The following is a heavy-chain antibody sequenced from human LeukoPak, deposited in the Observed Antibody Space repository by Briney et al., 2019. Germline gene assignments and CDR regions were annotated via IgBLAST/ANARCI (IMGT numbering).Heavy chain of an antibody. CDR2: INPSGST. Sequence: SETLSLTCAVYGGSFSGYYWSWLRQPPGKGLEGIGEINPSGSTNYNPSLKSRVTISVDTSRNHFSLKLSSVTAADTAVYYCARGGRRGYSYGNYYMDVWGKGTTVTVSS. CDR3: ARGGRRGYSYGNYYMDV. V-gene: IGHV4-34*01. CDR1: GGSFSGYY. D-gene: IGHD5-18*01. J-gene: IGHJ6*03.